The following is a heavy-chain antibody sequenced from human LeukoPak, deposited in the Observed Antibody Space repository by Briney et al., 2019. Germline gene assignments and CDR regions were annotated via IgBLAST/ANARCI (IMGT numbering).Heavy chain of an antibody. CDR1: GFTVSSNY. Sequence: PGGSLRLSCAASGFTVSSNYMSWVRQAPGKGLEWVSVIYSGGSTYYADSVKGRFTVSADNTKNSLYLQMNSLRAEDTAVYYCARVGVSSSWYKEGAFDIWGQGTMVTVSS. J-gene: IGHJ3*02. CDR3: ARVGVSSSWYKEGAFDI. D-gene: IGHD6-13*01. V-gene: IGHV3-53*01. CDR2: IYSGGST.